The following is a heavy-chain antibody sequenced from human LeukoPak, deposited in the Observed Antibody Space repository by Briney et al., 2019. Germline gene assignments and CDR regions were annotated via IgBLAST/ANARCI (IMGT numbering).Heavy chain of an antibody. CDR2: MSGDATST. CDR3: AKRTSGSSWYSSDY. J-gene: IGHJ4*02. Sequence: GGSLRLSCAASGFTFSSFAMNWVRQAPGKGLEWVSTMSGDATSTYYADSVKGRFTISRDNSKNTLYLQMNSLRAEDTAVYYCAKRTSGSSWYSSDYWGQGALVTVSS. V-gene: IGHV3-23*01. CDR1: GFTFSSFA. D-gene: IGHD6-13*01.